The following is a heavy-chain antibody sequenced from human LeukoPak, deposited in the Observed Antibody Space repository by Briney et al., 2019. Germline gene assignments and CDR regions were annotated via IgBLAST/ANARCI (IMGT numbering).Heavy chain of an antibody. V-gene: IGHV3-23*01. J-gene: IGHJ4*02. CDR1: GFTFSNYA. CDR2: ISDSGDST. D-gene: IGHD1-26*01. CDR3: AKAPVGATYY. Sequence: GGSLRLSCAASGFTFSNYAMSWVRQAPGRGLERVSTISDSGDSTYYADSVKGRFTISRDNSKNSLSLQMNSLRAEDTAVYYCAKAPVGATYYRGQGTLVTVSS.